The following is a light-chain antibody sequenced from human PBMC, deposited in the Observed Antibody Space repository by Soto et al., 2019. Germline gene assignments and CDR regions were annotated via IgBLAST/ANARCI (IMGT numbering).Light chain of an antibody. J-gene: IGKJ1*01. CDR1: QSVSSSW. V-gene: IGKV3-20*01. CDR3: QQYGGPPWT. Sequence: EIVLTQSPGTLSLSPGERATLSCRASQSVSSSWLAWYQQKPGQAPRLLIYGASSRATRVPDRFSGSGSGTDFTLTITRLEPEDSAVFYCQQYGGPPWTFGQGTKVEIK. CDR2: GAS.